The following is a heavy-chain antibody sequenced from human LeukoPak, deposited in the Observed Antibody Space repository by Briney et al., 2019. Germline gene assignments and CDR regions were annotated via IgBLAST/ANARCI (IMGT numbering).Heavy chain of an antibody. D-gene: IGHD1-26*01. CDR1: GDSVSSNSAA. V-gene: IGHV6-1*01. CDR3: ARVERGSVGAIGY. J-gene: IGHJ4*02. CDR2: TYYRSKWYN. Sequence: SQTLSLTCAISGDSVSSNSAAWNRIRQSPSRGLEWLGRTYYRSKWYNDYAVSVKSRITINPDTSKNQFSLQLNSVTPEDTAVYYCARVERGSVGAIGYWGQGTLVTVSS.